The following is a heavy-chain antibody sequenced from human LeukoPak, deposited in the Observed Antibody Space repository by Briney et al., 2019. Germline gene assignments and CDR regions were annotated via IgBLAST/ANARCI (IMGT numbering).Heavy chain of an antibody. CDR3: AKGGGSTAFDI. CDR2: ISYDGSNK. D-gene: IGHD3-16*01. CDR1: GFTFSSYA. J-gene: IGHJ3*02. V-gene: IGHV3-30-3*01. Sequence: GGSLRLSCAASGFTFSSYAMHWVRQAPGKGPEWVAVISYDGSNKYYADSVKGRFTISRDNSKSTLFLQMNSLRAEDTAVYYCAKGGGSTAFDIWGQGTVVTVSS.